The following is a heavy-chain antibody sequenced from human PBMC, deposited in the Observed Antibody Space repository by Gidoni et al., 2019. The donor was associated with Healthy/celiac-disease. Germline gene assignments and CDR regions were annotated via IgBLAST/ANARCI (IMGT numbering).Heavy chain of an antibody. D-gene: IGHD2-21*01. CDR1: GFTFSSYA. CDR3: AKDGEVPGGDFDY. J-gene: IGHJ4*02. Sequence: EVQLLASGGCLVQPGGSLRLSCAASGFTFSSYAMSWVRQAPGKGLEWVSAISGSGGSTYHADSVKGRFTISRDNSKNTRYLQMNSLRDEDTAVYYWAKDGEVPGGDFDYWGQGTLVTVSS. CDR2: ISGSGGST. V-gene: IGHV3-23*01.